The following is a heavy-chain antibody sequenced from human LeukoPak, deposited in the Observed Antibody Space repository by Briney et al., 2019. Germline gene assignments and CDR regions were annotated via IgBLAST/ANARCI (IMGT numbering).Heavy chain of an antibody. CDR2: INPNGGGT. CDR3: ARGGYGGGNSGVIDS. D-gene: IGHD4-23*01. J-gene: IGHJ4*02. CDR1: GYTFTGYY. Sequence: GASVKVSCKASGYTFTGYYIHWVRQAPGQGLEWMGWINPNGGGTLYAQKFQGRVTMTGDTSINTAYMELSRLRSDDTGVYYCARGGYGGGNSGVIDSWGQGTLVTVSS. V-gene: IGHV1-2*02.